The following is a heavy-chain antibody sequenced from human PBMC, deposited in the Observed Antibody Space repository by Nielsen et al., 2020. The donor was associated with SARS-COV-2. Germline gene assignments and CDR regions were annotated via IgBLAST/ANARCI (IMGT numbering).Heavy chain of an antibody. Sequence: GESLKISCAASGFTFSSYAMSWVRQAPGKGLEWVSAISGSGGSTYYADSVKGRFTISRDNSKNTLYLQMSSLRAEDTAVYYCAKDGGEGRYYYYYGMDVWGQGTTVTVSS. J-gene: IGHJ6*02. D-gene: IGHD1-26*01. CDR2: ISGSGGST. CDR3: AKDGGEGRYYYYYGMDV. V-gene: IGHV3-23*01. CDR1: GFTFSSYA.